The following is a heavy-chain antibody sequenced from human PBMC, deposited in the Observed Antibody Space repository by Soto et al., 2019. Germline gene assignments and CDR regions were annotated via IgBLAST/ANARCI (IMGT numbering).Heavy chain of an antibody. CDR3: ARDAVATVVNNWFDP. CDR2: ISYDGSNK. D-gene: IGHD5-12*01. CDR1: GFTFSSYA. V-gene: IGHV3-30-3*01. Sequence: QVQLVESGGGVVQPGRSLRLSCAASGFTFSSYAMHWVRQAPGKGLEWVAVISYDGSNKYYADSVKGRFTISRDNSKNTRYLQMNSLRAEDTAVYYCARDAVATVVNNWFDPWGQGTLVTVSS. J-gene: IGHJ5*02.